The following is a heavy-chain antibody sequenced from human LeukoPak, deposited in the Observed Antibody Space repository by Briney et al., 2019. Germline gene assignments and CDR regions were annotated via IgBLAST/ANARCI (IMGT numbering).Heavy chain of an antibody. CDR2: ISSSSSYI. D-gene: IGHD2-2*02. J-gene: IGHJ5*02. CDR3: ARGCSSTSCYSGNWFDP. CDR1: GFTFSSYS. Sequence: KSGGFLRLSCAASGFTFSSYSMNWVRQAPGKGLEWVSSISSSSSYIYYADSVKGRFTISRDNAKNSLYLQMNSLRAEDTAVYYCARGCSSTSCYSGNWFDPWGQGTLVTVSS. V-gene: IGHV3-21*01.